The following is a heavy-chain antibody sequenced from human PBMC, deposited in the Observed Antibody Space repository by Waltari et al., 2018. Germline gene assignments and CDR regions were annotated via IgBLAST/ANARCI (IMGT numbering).Heavy chain of an antibody. CDR1: GFPFTRSW. D-gene: IGHD4-17*01. Sequence: EVQLVESGGGLVQPGGSLRLPCAASGFPFTRSWMHWVRQAPGKGLVWVSRINIDESGTSYADSVKGRFTISRDNTKNTLYLQMNSLRAEDTAVYYCARSCGLRCHWFDPWGQGTLVTVSS. CDR2: INIDESGT. J-gene: IGHJ5*02. V-gene: IGHV3-74*01. CDR3: ARSCGLRCHWFDP.